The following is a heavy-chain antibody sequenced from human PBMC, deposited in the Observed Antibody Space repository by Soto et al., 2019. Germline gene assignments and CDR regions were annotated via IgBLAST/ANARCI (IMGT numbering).Heavy chain of an antibody. CDR2: IYHSGST. D-gene: IGHD2-2*01. CDR3: ARLYCSSTSCYFRGGNWFDP. V-gene: IGHV4-4*02. Sequence: LSLTCAVSGGSISSSNWWSWVRQPPGKGLEWIGEIYHSGSTNYNPSLKSRVTISVDKSKNQFSLKLSSVTAADTAVYYCARLYCSSTSCYFRGGNWFDPWGQGTLVTVSS. J-gene: IGHJ5*02. CDR1: GGSISSSNW.